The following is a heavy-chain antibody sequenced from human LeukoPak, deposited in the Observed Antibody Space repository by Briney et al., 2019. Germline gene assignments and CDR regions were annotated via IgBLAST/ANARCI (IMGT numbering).Heavy chain of an antibody. J-gene: IGHJ5*02. CDR1: GFTFSSYA. CDR2: ISGSGGST. CDR3: ASLAVAGTGGWFDP. Sequence: GGSLRLSCAASGFTFSSYAMSWVRQAPGKGLEWVSAISGSGGSTYYADSVKGRFTISRDNAKNSLYLQMNSLRAEDTAVYYCASLAVAGTGGWFDPWGQGTLVTVSS. D-gene: IGHD6-19*01. V-gene: IGHV3-23*01.